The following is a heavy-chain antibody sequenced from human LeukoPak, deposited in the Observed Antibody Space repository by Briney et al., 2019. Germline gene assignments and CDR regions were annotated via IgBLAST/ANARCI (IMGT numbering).Heavy chain of an antibody. CDR3: AKSTGYSSGWFDY. J-gene: IGHJ4*02. D-gene: IGHD6-19*01. V-gene: IGHV3-30*18. Sequence: PGGSLRLSCAASGLIFSSYGMHWVRQAPGKGLEWVAVIAYDGSNKYYADSVKGRFTISRDNSKNTGYLQMNSLRGDDTAVYYCAKSTGYSSGWFDYWGQGTLVTVSS. CDR1: GLIFSSYG. CDR2: IAYDGSNK.